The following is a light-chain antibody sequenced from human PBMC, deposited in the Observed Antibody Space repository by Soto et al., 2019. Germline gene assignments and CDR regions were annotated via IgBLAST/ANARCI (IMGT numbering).Light chain of an antibody. J-gene: IGKJ2*01. CDR2: KAS. CDR3: QQYSSSWYT. V-gene: IGKV1-5*03. Sequence: DLQMTQSPSTLSASVGDRVSITCRASQSISSWLAWYQQKPGKAPKLLIYKASSLESGVPSRFSGSGSGTEFTLTISSLQPDDFATHYCQQYSSSWYTFGQGTKLEIK. CDR1: QSISSW.